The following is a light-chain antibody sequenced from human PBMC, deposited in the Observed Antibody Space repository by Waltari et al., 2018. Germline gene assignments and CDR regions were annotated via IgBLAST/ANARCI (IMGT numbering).Light chain of an antibody. V-gene: IGKV1-39*01. CDR3: QQSFSSWT. CDR1: QSIDSD. Sequence: DIQMTQSPSALSASVGDRVTVTCRASQSIDSDLNWYQQKPGKAPKVLFYAASTLQSVVPSRFSGSGSGTVFTLTISSLQPEDSATYFYQQSFSSWTFGQGTKVEIK. CDR2: AAS. J-gene: IGKJ1*01.